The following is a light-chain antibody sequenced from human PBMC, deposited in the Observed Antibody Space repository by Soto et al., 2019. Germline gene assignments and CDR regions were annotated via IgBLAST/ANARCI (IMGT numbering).Light chain of an antibody. CDR2: RTS. CDR1: QSFSSW. Sequence: DIQMTQSPSTLCASVGDRVTITCRASQSFSSWLAWYQQKPGKAPNLLIYRTSTLGHGVPSRFSASGSGTEFTLTISNLQPDDFATYYCQYYNSDSFYSFGQGTKLEIK. J-gene: IGKJ2*03. CDR3: QYYNSDSFYS. V-gene: IGKV1-5*03.